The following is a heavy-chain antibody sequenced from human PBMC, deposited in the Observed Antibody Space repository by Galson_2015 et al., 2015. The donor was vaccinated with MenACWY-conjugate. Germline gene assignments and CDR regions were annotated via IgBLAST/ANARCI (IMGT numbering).Heavy chain of an antibody. CDR1: GGSISDYF. Sequence: ETLSLTCRVSGGSISDYFWTWIRQSPGRGLEWVGYVDYSGSTNYNPSLKSRVTMSVDTSKNQFSLKMTSMTAADTAVYYCAREGVRASCGRCCFSSYFDHWGQGILVTVSS. CDR3: AREGVRASCGRCCFSSYFDH. J-gene: IGHJ4*02. V-gene: IGHV4-59*01. CDR2: VDYSGST. D-gene: IGHD2-21*02.